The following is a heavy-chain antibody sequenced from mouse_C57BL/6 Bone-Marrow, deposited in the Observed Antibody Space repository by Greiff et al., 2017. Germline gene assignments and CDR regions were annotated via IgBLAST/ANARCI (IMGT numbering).Heavy chain of an antibody. CDR3: TTYYYGSSSADY. D-gene: IGHD1-1*01. V-gene: IGHV14-4*01. J-gene: IGHJ2*01. Sequence: EVQLQQSGAELVRPGASVKLSCTASGFNITDDYMHWVKQRPEQGLEWIGWIDPGTGDTEYASKFQGQATITADTYSNTAFLQLSSLTSEDTAVDDCTTYYYGSSSADYWGQGTTLTVSS. CDR1: GFNITDDY. CDR2: IDPGTGDT.